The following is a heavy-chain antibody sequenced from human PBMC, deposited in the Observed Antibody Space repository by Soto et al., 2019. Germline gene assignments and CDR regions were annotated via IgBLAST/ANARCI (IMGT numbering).Heavy chain of an antibody. CDR2: IIPIFGTA. CDR1: GWTFSSYP. CDR3: ANRSYYYYGMDV. V-gene: IGHV1-69*13. J-gene: IGHJ6*02. Sequence: VTVSCKASGWTFSSYPISWVRQAPGQGLEWMGGIIPIFGTANYAQKFQGRVTITADESTSTAYMELSSLRSEDTAVYYCANRSYYYYGMDVWGQGTTVTVSS.